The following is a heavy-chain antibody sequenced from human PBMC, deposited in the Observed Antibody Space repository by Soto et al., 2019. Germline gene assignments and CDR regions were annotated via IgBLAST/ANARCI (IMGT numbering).Heavy chain of an antibody. CDR2: IYWDDDK. J-gene: IGHJ4*02. V-gene: IGHV2-5*02. Sequence: QITLKESGPTLVKPTQTLTLTCTFSGFSLSTSGVGVGWIRQPPGKALEWLALIYWDDDKRYSPSLKSRLTITKDTPKNQVVLTMTNMDPVDTATYYCAHLPIYCSSTSCYHYFDYWGQGTLVTVSS. CDR3: AHLPIYCSSTSCYHYFDY. CDR1: GFSLSTSGVG. D-gene: IGHD2-2*01.